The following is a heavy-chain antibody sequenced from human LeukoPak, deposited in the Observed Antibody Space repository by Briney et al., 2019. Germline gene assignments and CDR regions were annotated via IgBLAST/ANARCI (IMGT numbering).Heavy chain of an antibody. CDR2: VSYDGSNK. J-gene: IGHJ4*02. V-gene: IGHV3-30*03. CDR1: GFTFSSYG. D-gene: IGHD3-16*01. Sequence: TGGSLRLSCAASGFTFSSYGMHGVRQAPGKGLEGVAVVSYDGSNKYYAESVKGRFTIPRDNSKNTLYLQMNSLRAEDTAVYYCARDRPRVGGAGFDYWGQGTLVTVSS. CDR3: ARDRPRVGGAGFDY.